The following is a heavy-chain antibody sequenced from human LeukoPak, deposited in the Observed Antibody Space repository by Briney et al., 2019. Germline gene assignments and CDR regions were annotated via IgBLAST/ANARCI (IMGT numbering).Heavy chain of an antibody. D-gene: IGHD2-15*01. CDR3: ARGYYNNWFDP. Sequence: PSETLSLTCTVSGGSVSSYCWSWVRQSPGKGLEWIGYIFTSGRTDYNPSLKSRVTMSVDTSKNQVSMELRFLTAADTAVYYCARGYYNNWFDPWGQGTLVTVSS. J-gene: IGHJ5*02. CDR2: IFTSGRT. V-gene: IGHV4-4*09. CDR1: GGSVSSYC.